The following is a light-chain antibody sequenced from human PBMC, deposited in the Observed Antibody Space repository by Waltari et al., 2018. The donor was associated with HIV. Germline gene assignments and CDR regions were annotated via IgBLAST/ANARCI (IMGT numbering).Light chain of an antibody. CDR2: EVS. CDR3: SSYTTSSTVV. CDR1: SSDVGGYTY. V-gene: IGLV2-14*01. Sequence: QSALTQTASVYGSPGQSIAISCTGASSDVGGYTYVSWYQQHPGKAPKLLIYEVSNRPSGVSNRFSGSKSGNTASLTISGLQAEDEADYYCSSYTTSSTVVFGGGTKLTVL. J-gene: IGLJ3*02.